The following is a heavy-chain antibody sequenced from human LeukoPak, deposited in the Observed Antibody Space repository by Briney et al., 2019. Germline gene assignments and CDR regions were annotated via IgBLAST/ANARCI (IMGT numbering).Heavy chain of an antibody. V-gene: IGHV1-18*01. D-gene: IGHD2-2*01. CDR3: ARARYLGYCSSTSCQGNWFDP. Sequence: ASVKVSCKASGYTFTSYGISWVRQAPGQGLEWMGWISAYNGDTNYAQKLQGRVTMTTDTSTSTAYMELRSLRSDDTAVYYCARARYLGYCSSTSCQGNWFDPWGQGTLVTVSS. CDR2: ISAYNGDT. J-gene: IGHJ5*02. CDR1: GYTFTSYG.